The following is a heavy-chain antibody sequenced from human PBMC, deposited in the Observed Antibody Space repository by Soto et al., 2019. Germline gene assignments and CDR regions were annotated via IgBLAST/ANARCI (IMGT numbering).Heavy chain of an antibody. CDR1: GFTFSSYA. V-gene: IGHV3-23*01. D-gene: IGHD6-6*01. CDR2: ISGSGGST. J-gene: IGHJ5*02. Sequence: EVQLLESGGGLVQPGGSLRLSCAASGFTFSSYAMSWVRQAPGKGLEWVSAISGSGGSTYYADSVKGRFTISRDNSKNTLYLQMNSMRAEDTAVYYCAKDPTGAARLEVWFDPWGQGTLVTVSS. CDR3: AKDPTGAARLEVWFDP.